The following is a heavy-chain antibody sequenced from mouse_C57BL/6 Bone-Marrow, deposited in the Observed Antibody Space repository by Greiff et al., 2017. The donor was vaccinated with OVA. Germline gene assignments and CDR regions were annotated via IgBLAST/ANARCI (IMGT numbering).Heavy chain of an antibody. Sequence: QVQLQQPGAELVMPGASVKLSCKASGYTFTSYWMHWVKQRPGQGLEWIGEIDPSDSYTNYNQKFKGKSTLTVDKSSSTAYMKLSSLTSEDSAVYYCARDDYDNYGYYAMDYWGQGTSVTVSS. D-gene: IGHD2-1*01. CDR1: GYTFTSYW. J-gene: IGHJ4*01. CDR2: IDPSDSYT. CDR3: ARDDYDNYGYYAMDY. V-gene: IGHV1-69*01.